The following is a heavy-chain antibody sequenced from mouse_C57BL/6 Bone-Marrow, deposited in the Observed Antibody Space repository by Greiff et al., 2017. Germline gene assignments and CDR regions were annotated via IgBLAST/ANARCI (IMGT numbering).Heavy chain of an antibody. Sequence: QVQLQQSGAELVKPGASVKLSCKASGYTFTGYWMHWVKQRPGQGLEWIGMIHPNSGSTNYNEKFKSKATLTVDKSSSTAYMQLSSLTSEDSAVYYCARSGLRYPAWFAYWGQGTLVTVSA. CDR3: ARSGLRYPAWFAY. J-gene: IGHJ3*01. CDR1: GYTFTGYW. D-gene: IGHD1-1*01. CDR2: IHPNSGST. V-gene: IGHV1-64*01.